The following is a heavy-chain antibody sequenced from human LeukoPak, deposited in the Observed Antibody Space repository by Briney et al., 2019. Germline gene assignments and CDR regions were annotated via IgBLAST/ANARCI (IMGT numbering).Heavy chain of an antibody. CDR3: ARRPKSFDY. CDR1: GDSINSLDL. V-gene: IGHV4-34*01. CDR2: VNHSGST. Sequence: SETLSLTCTVSGDSINSLDLWSWIRQPPGEGLEWIGEVNHSGSTNYNPSLKSRVSISVDTSKNQFSLKLTSVTAADTAMYFCARRPKSFDYWGQGTLVTVSS. D-gene: IGHD6-6*01. J-gene: IGHJ4*02.